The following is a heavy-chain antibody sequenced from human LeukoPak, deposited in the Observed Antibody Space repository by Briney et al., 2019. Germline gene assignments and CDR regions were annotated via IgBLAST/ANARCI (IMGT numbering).Heavy chain of an antibody. CDR1: GGTFSSYA. D-gene: IGHD3-3*01. J-gene: IGHJ4*02. CDR2: IIPIFGTA. Sequence: EALVKVSCKASGGTFSSYAISWVRQAPGQGLKWMGGIIPIFGTAIYAQKFQGRVTMTEDTSTDTAYMELSSLRSEDTAVYYCATHTIFGVVIIGGIFDYWGQGTLVTVSS. CDR3: ATHTIFGVVIIGGIFDY. V-gene: IGHV1-69*06.